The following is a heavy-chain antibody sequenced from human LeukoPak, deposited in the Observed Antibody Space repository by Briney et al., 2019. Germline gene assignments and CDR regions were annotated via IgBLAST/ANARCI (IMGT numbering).Heavy chain of an antibody. V-gene: IGHV4-59*01. D-gene: IGHD3-22*01. CDR1: GGSISSYY. J-gene: IGHJ4*02. CDR2: VYYSGST. Sequence: SETLSLTCTVSGGSISSYYWSWIRQPPGKGLEWIGYVYYSGSTNYNPSLKSRVTISVDTSKNQFSLRLNSVTAADTAVYYCARTTCITMIVMVFDYWGQGTLVTVSS. CDR3: ARTTCITMIVMVFDY.